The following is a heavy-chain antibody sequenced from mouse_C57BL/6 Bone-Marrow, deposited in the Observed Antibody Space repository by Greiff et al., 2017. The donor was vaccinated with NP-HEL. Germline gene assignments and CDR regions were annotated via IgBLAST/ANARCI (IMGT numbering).Heavy chain of an antibody. J-gene: IGHJ1*03. CDR1: GYSITSGYY. V-gene: IGHV3-6*01. CDR3: ARLTTVVAHWYFDV. D-gene: IGHD1-1*01. Sequence: DVQLQESGPGLVKPSQSLSLTCSVTGYSITSGYYWNWIRQFPGNKLEWMGYISYDGSNNYNPSLKNRISITRDTSKNQFFLKLNSVTTEDTATYYCARLTTVVAHWYFDVWGTGTTVTVSS. CDR2: ISYDGSN.